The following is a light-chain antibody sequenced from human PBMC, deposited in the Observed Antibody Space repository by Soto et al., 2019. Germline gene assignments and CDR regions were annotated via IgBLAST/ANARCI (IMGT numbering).Light chain of an antibody. CDR3: SSYAGSDNFEV. CDR2: EVT. V-gene: IGLV2-8*01. Sequence: QSALTQPPSASGSPGQSVTISCTGTRSDVGDYNYVSWYQQHPGKAPKLLIYEVTKRPSGVPDRFSGSKSANTASLTVSGLQAEDGADYYCSSYAGSDNFEVFGGGTQLTVL. CDR1: RSDVGDYNY. J-gene: IGLJ2*01.